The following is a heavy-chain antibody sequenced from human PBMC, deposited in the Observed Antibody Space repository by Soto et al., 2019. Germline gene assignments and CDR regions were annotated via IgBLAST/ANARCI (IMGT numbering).Heavy chain of an antibody. CDR2: IYWDDVK. CDR3: AHAYSSSWSLDY. V-gene: IGHV2-5*02. J-gene: IGHJ4*02. Sequence: SGPTLVNPTQTLTLTCTFSGFSLTTTGVGVSWIRQPPGKALEWLALIYWDDVKRYSPSLKSRLTITKDTSKNQVVLTMTNMDPVDTATYYCAHAYSSSWSLDYWGQGTLVTVSS. CDR1: GFSLTTTGVG. D-gene: IGHD6-13*01.